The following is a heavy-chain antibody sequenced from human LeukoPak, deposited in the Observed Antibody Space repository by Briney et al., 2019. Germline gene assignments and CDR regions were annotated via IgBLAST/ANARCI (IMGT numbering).Heavy chain of an antibody. CDR3: AKDQNYGSGSYSSILPPPSYYYGMDV. D-gene: IGHD3-10*01. Sequence: QPGRSLRLSCAASGFTFSSYGMHWVRQAPGKGLEWVAVIWYDGSNKYYADSVKGRFTISRDNSKNTLYLQMNSLRAEDTAVYYCAKDQNYGSGSYSSILPPPSYYYGMDVWGQGTTVTVSS. J-gene: IGHJ6*02. V-gene: IGHV3-33*06. CDR2: IWYDGSNK. CDR1: GFTFSSYG.